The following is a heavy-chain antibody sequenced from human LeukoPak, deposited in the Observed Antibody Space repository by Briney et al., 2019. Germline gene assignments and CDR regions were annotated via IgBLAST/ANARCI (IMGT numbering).Heavy chain of an antibody. CDR2: IRYDGSNK. V-gene: IGHV3-30*02. Sequence: PGGSLRLSCAASGFTFLSYGMHWVRQAPGKGLEWVAFIRYDGSNKYYADSVKGRFTISRDNSKNTLYLQMNSLRAEDTAVYYCARESTVAGTMTYDYWGQGTLVTVSS. CDR1: GFTFLSYG. D-gene: IGHD6-19*01. J-gene: IGHJ4*02. CDR3: ARESTVAGTMTYDY.